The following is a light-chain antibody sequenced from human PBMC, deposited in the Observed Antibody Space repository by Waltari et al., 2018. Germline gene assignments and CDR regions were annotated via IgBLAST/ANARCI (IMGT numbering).Light chain of an antibody. Sequence: ETVMTQSPATLSVSPGERVILSCRASQTIRSDLAWYQQKPGQSPSLLIYGASTRATAIPARFSGSGSGTEFTLTISSLQSEDFAFYYCQQYDHWPPAFGPGTKVDVK. J-gene: IGKJ3*01. CDR1: QTIRSD. V-gene: IGKV3-15*01. CDR3: QQYDHWPPA. CDR2: GAS.